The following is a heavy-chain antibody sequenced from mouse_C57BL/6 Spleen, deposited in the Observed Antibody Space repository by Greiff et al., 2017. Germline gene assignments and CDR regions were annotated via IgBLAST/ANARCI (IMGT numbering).Heavy chain of an antibody. CDR3: ARGGSYDYFDY. V-gene: IGHV1-64*01. CDR1: GYTFTSYW. D-gene: IGHD1-1*02. Sequence: QVHVKQPGAELVKPGASVKLSCKASGYTFTSYWMHWVKQRPGQGLEWIGMIHPNSGSTNYNEKFKSKATLTVDKSSSTAYMQLSSLTSEDSAVYYCARGGSYDYFDYWGQGTTLTVSS. J-gene: IGHJ2*01. CDR2: IHPNSGST.